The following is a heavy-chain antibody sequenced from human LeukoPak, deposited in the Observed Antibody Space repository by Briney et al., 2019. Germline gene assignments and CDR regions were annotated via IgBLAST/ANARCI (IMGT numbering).Heavy chain of an antibody. Sequence: GGSLRLSCAASGFTFSSYWMSWVRQAPGKGLEWVANIKQDGSEKYYVDSVKGRFTISRDNAKNSLYLQMNRLRAEDTAVYYCARGGSEWLDAFDIWGQGTMVTVSS. D-gene: IGHD6-19*01. J-gene: IGHJ3*02. CDR3: ARGGSEWLDAFDI. V-gene: IGHV3-7*01. CDR2: IKQDGSEK. CDR1: GFTFSSYW.